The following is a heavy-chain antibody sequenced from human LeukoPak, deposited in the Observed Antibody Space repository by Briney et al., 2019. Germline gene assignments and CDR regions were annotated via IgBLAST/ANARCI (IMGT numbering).Heavy chain of an antibody. CDR3: ARVSRGEQGISCYMDV. Sequence: PSETLSLTCAVYGGSFSGYYWSWIRQPPGKGLEWIGEINHSGSTNYNPSLKSRVTISVDTSKNRFSLKLSSVTAADTAVYYCARVSRGEQGISCYMDVWGKGTTVTVSS. D-gene: IGHD3-3*02. CDR2: INHSGST. J-gene: IGHJ6*03. CDR1: GGSFSGYY. V-gene: IGHV4-34*01.